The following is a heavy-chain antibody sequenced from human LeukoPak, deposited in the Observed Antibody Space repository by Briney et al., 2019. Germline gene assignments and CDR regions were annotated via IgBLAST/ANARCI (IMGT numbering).Heavy chain of an antibody. CDR2: ISGSGGST. CDR1: GFTFSSYA. J-gene: IGHJ4*02. D-gene: IGHD6-19*01. Sequence: GGSLRLSCAASGFTFSSYAMSWVRQAPGKGLEWVSAISGSGGSTYYADSVKGRFTISRDNSKNTLYLQMNSLRAEDTAVYYCAKVRGAVAGTNKYYFDYWGQGTLVTVSS. V-gene: IGHV3-23*01. CDR3: AKVRGAVAGTNKYYFDY.